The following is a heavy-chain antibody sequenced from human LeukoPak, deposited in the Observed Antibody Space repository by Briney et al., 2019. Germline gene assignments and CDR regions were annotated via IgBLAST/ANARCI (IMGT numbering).Heavy chain of an antibody. CDR2: INPNSGGT. CDR1: GYTFTGYY. CDR3: ARTEGADYYDSSGYYGRDAFDI. J-gene: IGHJ3*02. D-gene: IGHD3-22*01. V-gene: IGHV1-2*04. Sequence: ASVKVSCKASGYTFTGYYMHWVRQAPGQGLEWMGWINPNSGGTNYAQKFQGWVTMTRDTSISTAYMELSRLRSDGTAVYYCARTEGADYYDSSGYYGRDAFDIWGQGTMVTVSS.